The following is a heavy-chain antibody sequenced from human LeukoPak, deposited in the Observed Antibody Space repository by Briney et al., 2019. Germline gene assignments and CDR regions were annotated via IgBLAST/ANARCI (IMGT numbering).Heavy chain of an antibody. CDR1: GHTFSDSW. CDR2: IFPGDSDT. J-gene: IGHJ6*03. CDR3: VRSPDMSYYYYMDV. V-gene: IGHV5-51*01. Sequence: GESLKISCKSSGHTFSDSWIGWVRQMPGKGLEWMGIIFPGDSDTIYSPSFQGQVTISADKSINTAYLQWRSLKASDTAMYYCVRSPDMSYYYYMDVWGEGTTVTVSS. D-gene: IGHD2-15*01.